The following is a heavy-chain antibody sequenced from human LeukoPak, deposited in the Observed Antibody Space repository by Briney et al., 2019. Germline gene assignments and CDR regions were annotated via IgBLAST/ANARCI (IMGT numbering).Heavy chain of an antibody. J-gene: IGHJ6*03. CDR3: ASGSGSYRTPYYYMDV. V-gene: IGHV3-53*01. D-gene: IGHD3-10*01. CDR2: IYSGGST. CDR1: GFTVSRHY. Sequence: GGSLRLSCAASGFTVSRHYMSWVRQAPGKGLEWVSIIYSGGSTYYADSVKGRFTISRDNSKNTLYLQMNSSRAGDTAVYYCASGSGSYRTPYYYMDVWGKGTTVTVS.